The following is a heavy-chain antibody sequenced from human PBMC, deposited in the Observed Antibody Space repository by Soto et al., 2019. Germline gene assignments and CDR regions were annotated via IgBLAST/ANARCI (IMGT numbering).Heavy chain of an antibody. V-gene: IGHV4-34*01. CDR2: INHTGGN. D-gene: IGHD3-3*01. CDR3: ATRITVFGLLIPPFDP. Sequence: SETLSLTCAVYGGSVNGYYWNWIRHPPGKGLEWIGEINHTGGNHYNPSLKSRVTMSVDTSKNQFSLRLSSVTAADTAIYYCATRITVFGLLIPPFDPWGQGTQVTVSS. J-gene: IGHJ5*02. CDR1: GGSVNGYY.